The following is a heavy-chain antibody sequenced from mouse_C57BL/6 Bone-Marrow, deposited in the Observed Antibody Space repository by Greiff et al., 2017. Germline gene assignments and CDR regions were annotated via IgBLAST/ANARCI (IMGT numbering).Heavy chain of an antibody. CDR3: ARENYYSNYPFAY. Sequence: EVMLVESGGDLVKPGGSLKLSCAASGFTFSSYGMSWVRQTPDKRLEWVATISSGGSYTYYPDSVKGRFTISRDNAKNTLYLQMSSLKSEDTAMYYCARENYYSNYPFAYWGQGTLVTVSA. CDR1: GFTFSSYG. CDR2: ISSGGSYT. V-gene: IGHV5-6*01. J-gene: IGHJ3*01. D-gene: IGHD2-5*01.